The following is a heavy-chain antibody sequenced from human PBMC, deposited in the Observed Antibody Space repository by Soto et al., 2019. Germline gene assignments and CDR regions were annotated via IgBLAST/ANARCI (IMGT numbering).Heavy chain of an antibody. CDR2: ISGSGGTT. V-gene: IGHV3-23*01. CDR3: AKTANGWFSAFDI. Sequence: EVQLLESGGGLVQPGGSLKLSCAASGFTFSSYAMSWVRQAPGKGLEWVSAISGSGGTTYYADSVKGRFTFSRDNSKNTLYLQMNSLRAEDTAVYYCAKTANGWFSAFDIWGQGTMVTLSS. D-gene: IGHD6-19*01. J-gene: IGHJ3*02. CDR1: GFTFSSYA.